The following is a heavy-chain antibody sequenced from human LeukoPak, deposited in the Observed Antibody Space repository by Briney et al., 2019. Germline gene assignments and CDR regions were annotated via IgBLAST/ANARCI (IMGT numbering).Heavy chain of an antibody. CDR2: INHSGRT. CDR1: GGSFSGYY. J-gene: IGHJ4*02. CDR3: ARGRGLPSVTSSSSYFDY. D-gene: IGHD6-6*01. Sequence: SETLSLTCAVYGGSFSGYYWSWIRQPPGKGLEWIGEINHSGRTNYNQSLKLRVPISVDASTTQFSLKLSSVTAADTAVYYCARGRGLPSVTSSSSYFDYWGQGTLVTVSS. V-gene: IGHV4-34*01.